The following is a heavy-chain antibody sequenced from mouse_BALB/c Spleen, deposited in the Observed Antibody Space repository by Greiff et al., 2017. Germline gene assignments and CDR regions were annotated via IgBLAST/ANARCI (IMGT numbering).Heavy chain of an antibody. Sequence: VHVKQSGAELVKPGASVKMSCKASGYTFTSYWMHWVNQRPGQGLEWIGAIYPGNSDTSYNQKFKGKAKLTAVTSTSTAYMELSSLTNEDSAVYYCTRSDYGSSYDYAMDYWGQGTSVTVSS. J-gene: IGHJ4*01. CDR1: GYTFTSYW. V-gene: IGHV1-5*01. D-gene: IGHD1-1*01. CDR3: TRSDYGSSYDYAMDY. CDR2: IYPGNSDT.